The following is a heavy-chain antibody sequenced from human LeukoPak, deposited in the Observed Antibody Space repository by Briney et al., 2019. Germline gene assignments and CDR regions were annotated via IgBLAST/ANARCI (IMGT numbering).Heavy chain of an antibody. CDR1: GYSFTSYW. J-gene: IGHJ6*02. CDR2: IYPGDSDP. D-gene: IGHD3-3*01. Sequence: GESLKICCTGSGYSFTSYWIGGGRALPGKGQEWRGIIYPGDSDPRYTPTFQGQIPLSAHKSITTAYVQWSSLKASDPAMYYCARHSGITIFGVVNKDYYYGMDVWGQGTTVTVS. V-gene: IGHV5-51*01. CDR3: ARHSGITIFGVVNKDYYYGMDV.